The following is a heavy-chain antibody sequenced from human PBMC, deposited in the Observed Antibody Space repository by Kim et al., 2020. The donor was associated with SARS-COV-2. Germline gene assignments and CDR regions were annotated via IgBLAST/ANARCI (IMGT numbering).Heavy chain of an antibody. D-gene: IGHD6-13*01. CDR2: IKPDGSET. Sequence: GGSLRLSCAASGFIFSSYWMTWVRQAPGKGLEWVANIKPDGSETYCVDSVKGRFTVSRDNAKNSLSLQMNSLRAEDTAVYYRARTDFAAAGNYWGQGTLVTVSS. V-gene: IGHV3-7*03. CDR1: GFIFSSYW. CDR3: ARTDFAAAGNY. J-gene: IGHJ4*02.